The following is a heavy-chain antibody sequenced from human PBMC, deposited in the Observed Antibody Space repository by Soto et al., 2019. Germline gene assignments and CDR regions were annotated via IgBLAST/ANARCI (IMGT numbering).Heavy chain of an antibody. Sequence: LRLSCAASGFTLSNYAMSWVRQAPGKGLEWVSTFSGTGGYTYYTDSVKGRFTISRDESKNTLFLHMNSLRAADTAVYYCARGQRALITYGPFDPWGQGTLVTVSS. CDR1: GFTLSNYA. J-gene: IGHJ5*02. CDR2: FSGTGGYT. V-gene: IGHV3-23*01. CDR3: ARGQRALITYGPFDP. D-gene: IGHD4-17*01.